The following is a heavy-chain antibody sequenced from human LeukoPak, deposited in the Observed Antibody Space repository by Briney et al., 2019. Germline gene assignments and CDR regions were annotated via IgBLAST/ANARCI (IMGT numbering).Heavy chain of an antibody. Sequence: GGSLRLSCAASGFTFSNYAMNWVRQAPGKGLEWVSAISGSSDSTYYVDSVKGRFTISRDNPKNTLYLQMNSLRPEDTAVYYCAKDRSYSYGGIDYWGQGTLVTVSS. CDR1: GFTFSNYA. J-gene: IGHJ4*02. V-gene: IGHV3-23*01. CDR3: AKDRSYSYGGIDY. D-gene: IGHD5-18*01. CDR2: ISGSSDST.